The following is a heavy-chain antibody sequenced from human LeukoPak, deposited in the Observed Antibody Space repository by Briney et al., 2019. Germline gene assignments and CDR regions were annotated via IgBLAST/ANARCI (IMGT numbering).Heavy chain of an antibody. CDR1: GYTFINYD. CDR3: TRRVRGVVIFSRAQGSFDL. J-gene: IGHJ3*01. V-gene: IGHV1-8*02. Sequence: ASVKVSGKASGYTFINYDINWIRQAAGQGPEWMGWMHPSSGDTGNAEKFHGRVTMTRDTSTSTAYMELSSLRSDDTAVYYCTRRVRGVVIFSRAQGSFDLWGQGTLVTVSS. CDR2: MHPSSGDT. D-gene: IGHD3-10*01.